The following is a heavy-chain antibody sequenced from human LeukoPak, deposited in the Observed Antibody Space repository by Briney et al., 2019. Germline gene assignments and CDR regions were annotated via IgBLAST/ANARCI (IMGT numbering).Heavy chain of an antibody. Sequence: ASVKVSCKASGYTFTSYGISWVRQAPGQGLEWMGWISAYNGNTNYAQKLRGRVTMTTDTSTSTAYMELRSLRSDDTAVYYCARGGDYYDSSGYSVFDYWGQGTLVTVSS. D-gene: IGHD3-22*01. V-gene: IGHV1-18*01. J-gene: IGHJ4*02. CDR3: ARGGDYYDSSGYSVFDY. CDR1: GYTFTSYG. CDR2: ISAYNGNT.